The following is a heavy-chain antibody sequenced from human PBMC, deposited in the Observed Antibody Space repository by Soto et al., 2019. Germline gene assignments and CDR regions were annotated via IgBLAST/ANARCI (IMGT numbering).Heavy chain of an antibody. V-gene: IGHV3-23*01. Sequence: GGSLRLSCVGSGFTFSSYAMSWVRQVPGKGLEWVSSISDAAGSAYYVDSVKGRFTISRDNSKKTLYLQMSSLRDEDSAVYYCARPYGGKIGDAPDLWGPGTMVTVSS. CDR2: ISDAAGSA. CDR1: GFTFSSYA. J-gene: IGHJ3*01. D-gene: IGHD4-17*01. CDR3: ARPYGGKIGDAPDL.